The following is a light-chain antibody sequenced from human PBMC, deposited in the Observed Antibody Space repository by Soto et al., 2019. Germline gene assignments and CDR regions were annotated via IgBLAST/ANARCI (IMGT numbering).Light chain of an antibody. V-gene: IGKV3-20*01. J-gene: IGKJ2*01. CDR3: QQYGRAPLP. Sequence: EIVLTQSPVTLSLSPGERATLSCRASQRITDNFLAWFQQKPGLAPRLLISGASTRASGVPDRFSGGGSGTDFVLTIRRLEPEDFAVYFCQQYGRAPLPFGHVTKLQIK. CDR2: GAS. CDR1: QRITDNF.